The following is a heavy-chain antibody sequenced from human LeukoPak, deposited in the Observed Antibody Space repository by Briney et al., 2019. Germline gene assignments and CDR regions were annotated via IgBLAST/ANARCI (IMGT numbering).Heavy chain of an antibody. J-gene: IGHJ4*02. CDR1: GFIFSDYL. Sequence: QSGGSLRLSCAASGFIFSDYLMSWVRQAPGKGLEWVSAISGSGGSTYYADSVKGQFTISRDNSKNTLYLQMNSLRAEDTAVYYCAKDQQWLVAPDYYFDYWGQGTLVTVSS. CDR3: AKDQQWLVAPDYYFDY. D-gene: IGHD6-19*01. CDR2: ISGSGGST. V-gene: IGHV3-23*01.